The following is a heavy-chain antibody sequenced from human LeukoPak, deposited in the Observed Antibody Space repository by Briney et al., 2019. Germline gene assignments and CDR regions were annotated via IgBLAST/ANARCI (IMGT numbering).Heavy chain of an antibody. J-gene: IGHJ3*02. D-gene: IGHD3-22*01. CDR3: ARAHYDDRSGDYPKDAFDS. CDR1: GYTFTGYY. V-gene: IGHV1-2*06. CDR2: INPNRGGT. Sequence: GASVKVSCKASGYTFTGYYMHWVRQAPGQGLEWMGRINPNRGGTNIARRFQGRVTNHRDTSISTAYMELSRLRADDTAVYDCARAHYDDRSGDYPKDAFDSWGQGTMVAVSA.